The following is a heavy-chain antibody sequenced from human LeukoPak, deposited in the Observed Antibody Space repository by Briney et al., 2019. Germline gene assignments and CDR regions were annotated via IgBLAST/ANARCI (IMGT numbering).Heavy chain of an antibody. J-gene: IGHJ4*02. V-gene: IGHV3-21*01. CDR3: AIDMTGMTGYFDY. D-gene: IGHD1-20*01. Sequence: GGSLTLSCAASTFTFNSYSMNWVPQAPGKELEGFTSISSSSSNIYYTDSVKGRFTISRDNAKNSLYLQINSVRADDTYVYDCAIDMTGMTGYFDYWGQGTLVTVSS. CDR2: ISSSSSNI. CDR1: TFTFNSYS.